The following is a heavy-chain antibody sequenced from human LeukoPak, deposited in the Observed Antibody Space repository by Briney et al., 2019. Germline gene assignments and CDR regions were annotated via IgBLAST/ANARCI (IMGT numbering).Heavy chain of an antibody. CDR1: GFTLSSYA. CDR2: ISDSGNT. Sequence: PGGSLRLSCAASGFTLSSYAMSWVRQAPGKGLEWVSAISDSGNTYHADSVKGRFTISRDGSKNTLFLQMNSLRAEDTAVYYCAELGITMIGGVWGKGTTVTISS. D-gene: IGHD3-10*02. V-gene: IGHV3-23*01. CDR3: AELGITMIGGV. J-gene: IGHJ6*04.